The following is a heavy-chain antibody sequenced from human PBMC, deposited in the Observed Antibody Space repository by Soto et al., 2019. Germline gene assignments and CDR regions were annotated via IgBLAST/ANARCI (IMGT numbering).Heavy chain of an antibody. D-gene: IGHD5-12*01. CDR2: INHSGST. V-gene: IGHV4-34*01. CDR3: ASGGIYDYYYYYMDV. Sequence: QVQLQQWGAGLLKPSETLSLTCAVYGGSFSGYYWSWIRQPPGKGLEWIGEINHSGSTNYNPSLKSRVTISVDTSKTQFSLKMSSVTAADTAVYYCASGGIYDYYYYYMDVWGKGTTVTVSS. J-gene: IGHJ6*03. CDR1: GGSFSGYY.